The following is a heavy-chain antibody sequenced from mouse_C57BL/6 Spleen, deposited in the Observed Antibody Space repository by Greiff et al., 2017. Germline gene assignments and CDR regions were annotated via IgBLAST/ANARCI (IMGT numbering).Heavy chain of an antibody. D-gene: IGHD1-1*01. CDR1: GYTFTSYW. CDR3: SQFSTTVGDAMDY. CDR2: IHPNSGST. V-gene: IGHV1-64*01. J-gene: IGHJ4*01. Sequence: QVQLKQPGAELVKPGASVKLSCKASGYTFTSYWMHWVKQRPGQGLEWIGMIHPNSGSTNYNEKFKSKATLTVDKSSSTAYMQLSSLTSEDSAVYYCSQFSTTVGDAMDYWGQGTSVTVSS.